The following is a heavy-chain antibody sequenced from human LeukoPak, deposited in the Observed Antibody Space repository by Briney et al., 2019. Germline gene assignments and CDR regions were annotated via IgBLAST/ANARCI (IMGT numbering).Heavy chain of an antibody. D-gene: IGHD6-19*01. Sequence: PGGSLRLSCAASGFTFSSYEMNWVRQAPGKGLEWVSYISSSGSTIYYADSVKGRFTISRDNAKNSLYLQMNSLRAEDTAVYYCARFGYSSGWSKGYYYYYMDVWGKGTTVTISS. V-gene: IGHV3-48*03. CDR2: ISSSGSTI. CDR3: ARFGYSSGWSKGYYYYYMDV. CDR1: GFTFSSYE. J-gene: IGHJ6*03.